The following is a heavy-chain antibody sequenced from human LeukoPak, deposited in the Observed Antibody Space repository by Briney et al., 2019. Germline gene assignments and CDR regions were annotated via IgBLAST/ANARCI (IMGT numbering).Heavy chain of an antibody. D-gene: IGHD3-10*01. V-gene: IGHV4-39*01. J-gene: IGHJ4*02. CDR1: GGSISSNSCY. CDR2: IYYSGST. Sequence: SETLSLTCTVSGGSISSNSCYWAWIRQPPGKGLEWIGSIYYSGSTYYNPSLMSRVTISVDTSKNQFSLNLSSVTAADTAVYYCARGRRYYYGSGSYYEWDYWGQGTLVTVSS. CDR3: ARGRRYYYGSGSYYEWDY.